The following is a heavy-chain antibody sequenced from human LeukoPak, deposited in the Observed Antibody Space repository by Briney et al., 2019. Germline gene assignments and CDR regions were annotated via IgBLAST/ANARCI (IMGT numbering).Heavy chain of an antibody. V-gene: IGHV1-2*02. CDR3: ARGDPFSTIFGVITRPRYYYYMDV. CDR1: GYTFTSYY. CDR2: INPNSGGT. D-gene: IGHD3-3*01. J-gene: IGHJ6*03. Sequence: GASVKVSCKASGYTFTSYYMHWVRQDPGQGLEWMGWINPNSGGTNYAQKFQGRVTMTSDTSISTAYMELSSLRSDDTAVYYCARGDPFSTIFGVITRPRYYYYMDVWGKGTTVTVSS.